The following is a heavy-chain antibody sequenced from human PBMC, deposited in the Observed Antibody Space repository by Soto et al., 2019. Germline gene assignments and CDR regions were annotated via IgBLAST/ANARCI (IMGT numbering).Heavy chain of an antibody. D-gene: IGHD4-17*01. V-gene: IGHV4-59*01. CDR1: GGSISSYY. CDR3: ARRYGYAFDI. J-gene: IGHJ3*02. CDR2: IYYSGST. Sequence: PSETLSLTCTVSGGSISSYYWSWIRQPPGKGLEWIGYIYYSGSTNYNPSLKSRVTISVDASKNQFSLKLSSVTAADTAVYYCARRYGYAFDIWGQGTMVTVSS.